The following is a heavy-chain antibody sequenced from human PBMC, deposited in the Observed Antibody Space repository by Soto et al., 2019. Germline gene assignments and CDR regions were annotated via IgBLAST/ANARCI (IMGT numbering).Heavy chain of an antibody. CDR3: ANVPWFGELWWATYFDY. CDR2: IACDGRNK. V-gene: IGHV3-30*18. D-gene: IGHD3-10*01. CDR1: ACTFSSSG. J-gene: IGHJ4*02. Sequence: EGSLRLSAAASACTFSSSGIHWVLQAPGKALACVAVIACDGRNKYCAGYVKGRFTISRDNSKNTLYLQMNSLSAGDTAVYYCANVPWFGELWWATYFDYLGQGTLVTVSS.